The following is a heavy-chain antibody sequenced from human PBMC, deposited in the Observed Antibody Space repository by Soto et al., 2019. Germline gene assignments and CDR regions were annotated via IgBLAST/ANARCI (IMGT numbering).Heavy chain of an antibody. D-gene: IGHD1-26*01. CDR2: IYWDDDK. Sequence: QITLKESGPTLVKPTQTLTLTCTFSGISLSTIGVGVGWVRQPPGKALEWLALIYWDDDKRYSPSLKSRLTITKYTSNNQVVLTMTNMDPVDTATSYYARKVPELIPFDIWGHRFIVTVS. CDR3: ARKVPELIPFDI. CDR1: GISLSTIGVG. J-gene: IGHJ3*02. V-gene: IGHV2-5*02.